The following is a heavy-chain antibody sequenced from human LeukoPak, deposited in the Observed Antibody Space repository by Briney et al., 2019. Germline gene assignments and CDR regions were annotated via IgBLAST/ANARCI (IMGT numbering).Heavy chain of an antibody. CDR1: GFTFSSYW. CDR3: AREDPYPDYYDSSGYYGRVGGVPNWFDP. J-gene: IGHJ5*02. Sequence: PGGSLRLSCAASGFTFSSYWMHWVRQAPGKGLVWVSRINSDGSSTSYADSVKGRFTISRDNAKNTLYLQMNSLRAEDTAVYYCAREDPYPDYYDSSGYYGRVGGVPNWFDPWGQGTLVTVSS. CDR2: INSDGSST. V-gene: IGHV3-74*01. D-gene: IGHD3-22*01.